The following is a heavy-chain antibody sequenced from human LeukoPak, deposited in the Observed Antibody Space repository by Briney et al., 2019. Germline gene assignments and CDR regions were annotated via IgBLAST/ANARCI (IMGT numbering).Heavy chain of an antibody. Sequence: GGSLRLSCAASGVAFSSYSVTWVRQAPGKGLEWVSSIGTSSSDKAYADSVKGRFTISRDNAMKSVYLQMNSPRAEDTAVYYCARDRSPLYYDSSGYDFGGQGTLVTVSS. CDR1: GVAFSSYS. J-gene: IGHJ4*02. V-gene: IGHV3-21*01. D-gene: IGHD3-22*01. CDR2: IGTSSSDK. CDR3: ARDRSPLYYDSSGYDF.